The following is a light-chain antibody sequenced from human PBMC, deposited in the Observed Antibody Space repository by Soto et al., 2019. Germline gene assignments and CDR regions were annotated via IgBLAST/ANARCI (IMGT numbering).Light chain of an antibody. CDR2: DVS. CDR3: CSYAGSYTWV. CDR1: SSDVGGYNY. Sequence: QSALTQPRSVSGSPGQSVTISCTGTSSDVGGYNYVSWYQQHPGKAPKLMIYDVSKRPSGVPDRFSGSKSGNTASLTISGLQAEDDADYYCCSYAGSYTWVFGLGTKLIVL. J-gene: IGLJ3*02. V-gene: IGLV2-11*01.